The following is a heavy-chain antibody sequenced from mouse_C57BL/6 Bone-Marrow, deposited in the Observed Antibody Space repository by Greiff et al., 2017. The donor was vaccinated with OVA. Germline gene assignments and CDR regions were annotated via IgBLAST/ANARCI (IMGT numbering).Heavy chain of an antibody. Sequence: QVQLQQPGAELVRPGTSVTLSCKASGYTFTSYWMHWVKQRPGQGLEWIGVIDPSDSYTNYNQKFKGKATLTVDTSSSTAYMQLSSLTSEDSAVYYCARRGGNYVPFAYWGQGTLVTVSA. V-gene: IGHV1-59*01. CDR3: ARRGGNYVPFAY. D-gene: IGHD2-1*01. CDR2: IDPSDSYT. CDR1: GYTFTSYW. J-gene: IGHJ3*01.